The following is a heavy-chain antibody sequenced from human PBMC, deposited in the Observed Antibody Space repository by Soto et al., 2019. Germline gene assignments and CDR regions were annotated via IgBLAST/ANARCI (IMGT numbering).Heavy chain of an antibody. Sequence: PSETLSLTCAVYGGSFSGYYWSWIRQPPGKGLEWIGEINHRGTTNHNPSLKSRVTMSVDTSKNQFSLKLSSVTAADTAVYYCARVLTKDYIWGSYLSFDYWGQGTLVTVSS. CDR3: ARVLTKDYIWGSYLSFDY. D-gene: IGHD3-16*02. CDR1: GGSFSGYY. J-gene: IGHJ4*02. CDR2: INHRGTT. V-gene: IGHV4-34*01.